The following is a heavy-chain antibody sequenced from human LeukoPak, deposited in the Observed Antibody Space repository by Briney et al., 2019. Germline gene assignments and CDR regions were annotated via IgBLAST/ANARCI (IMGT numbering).Heavy chain of an antibody. D-gene: IGHD3-3*01. V-gene: IGHV1-69*05. CDR2: IIPIFGTA. J-gene: IGHJ6*03. CDR1: GGTFSSYA. CDR3: ARDKGFQYYYMDV. Sequence: GSSVKVSCKASGGTFSSYAISWVRQAPGQGLEWMGRIIPIFGTANYTQKFQGRVTITTDESTSTAYMELSSLRSEDTAVYYCARDKGFQYYYMDVWGKGTTVTVSS.